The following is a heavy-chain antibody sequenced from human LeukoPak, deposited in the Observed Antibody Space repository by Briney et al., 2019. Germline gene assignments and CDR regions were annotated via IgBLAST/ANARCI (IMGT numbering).Heavy chain of an antibody. V-gene: IGHV4-59*08. D-gene: IGHD2-2*01. CDR2: IYYSGST. Sequence: SETLSLTCTVSGGSISSYYWSWIRQPPGKGLEWIGYIYYSGSTNYNPSLKTRLHLSVDTSKNRFSLKLSSVTAADTTVYYCASSPRLTTSWFLFDSWGHGTLVTVSS. CDR1: GGSISSYY. CDR3: ASSPRLTTSWFLFDS. J-gene: IGHJ5*01.